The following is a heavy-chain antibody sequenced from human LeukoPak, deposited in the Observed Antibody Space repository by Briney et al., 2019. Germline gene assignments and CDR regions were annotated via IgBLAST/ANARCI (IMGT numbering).Heavy chain of an antibody. CDR2: SDPEDGET. V-gene: IGHV1-24*01. CDR1: GYTLTELS. J-gene: IGHJ6*02. D-gene: IGHD1-14*01. CDR3: ATTPGFRPIDYFALDV. Sequence: ASVKVSCKVSGYTLTELSINWVRQAPGKGLEWMAASDPEDGETIYAQNFQGRVSVTEDTSADTAYMEVSSLRFEDTAVYFCATTPGFRPIDYFALDVWGQGTTVTVSS.